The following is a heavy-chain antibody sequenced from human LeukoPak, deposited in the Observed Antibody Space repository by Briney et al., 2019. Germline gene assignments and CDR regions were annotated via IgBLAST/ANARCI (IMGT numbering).Heavy chain of an antibody. V-gene: IGHV4-34*01. D-gene: IGHD4-11*01. CDR1: GGSFSGYY. J-gene: IGHJ6*03. CDR3: ARAYDYRGYFFYYYMDF. Sequence: SETLSLTCAVYGGSFSGYYWSWIRQPPGKGLEWIGEFNHSGSTNYNPSLKSRVTISVDTSKNQFSLKLSSVTAADTAVYYCARAYDYRGYFFYYYMDFWGKGTTVTVSS. CDR2: FNHSGST.